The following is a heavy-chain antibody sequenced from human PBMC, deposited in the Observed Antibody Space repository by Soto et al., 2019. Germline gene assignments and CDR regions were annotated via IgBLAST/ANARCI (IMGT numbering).Heavy chain of an antibody. V-gene: IGHV3-9*01. CDR3: AKDLFLSGWYVQAIDY. J-gene: IGHJ4*02. CDR2: ISWNSGSI. Sequence: GGSLRLSCAASGFTFDDYAMHWVRQAPGKGLEWVSGISWNSGSIGYADSVKGRFTISRDNAKNSLYLQMNSLRAEDTALYYCAKDLFLSGWYVQAIDYWGQGTLVTVSS. D-gene: IGHD6-19*01. CDR1: GFTFDDYA.